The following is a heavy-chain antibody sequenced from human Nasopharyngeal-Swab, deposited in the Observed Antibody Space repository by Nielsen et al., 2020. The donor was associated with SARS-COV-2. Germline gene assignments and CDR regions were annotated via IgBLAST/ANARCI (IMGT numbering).Heavy chain of an antibody. CDR2: IDWHEDK. Sequence: SGHTLAHPPQLLTLPCSFFGLSHRPSGMCVSWIRQPPGKALEWLPRIDWHEDKHYNTSLKTRLTFSEDTSKNQVVLTMTNMDPVDTATYYCARSRIVVVTVAGYGLDVWGQGTTVTCSS. V-gene: IGHV2-70*11. CDR1: GLSHRPSGMC. J-gene: IGHJ6*02. CDR3: ARSRIVVVTVAGYGLDV. D-gene: IGHD2-21*02.